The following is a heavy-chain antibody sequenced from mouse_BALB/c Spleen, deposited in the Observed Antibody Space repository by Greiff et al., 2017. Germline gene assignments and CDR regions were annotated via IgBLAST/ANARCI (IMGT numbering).Heavy chain of an antibody. CDR2: IYPGNSDT. Sequence: EVQLQQSGTVLARPGASVKMSCKASGYSFTSYWMHWVKQRPGQGLEWIGAIYPGNSDTSYNQKFKGKAKLTAVTSASTAYMELSSLTNEDSAVYYCTEGMISYAMDYWGQGTSVTVSS. V-gene: IGHV1-5*01. CDR1: GYSFTSYW. J-gene: IGHJ4*01. D-gene: IGHD2-4*01. CDR3: TEGMISYAMDY.